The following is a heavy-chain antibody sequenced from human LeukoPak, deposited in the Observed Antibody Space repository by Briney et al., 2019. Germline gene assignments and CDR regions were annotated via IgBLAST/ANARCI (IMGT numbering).Heavy chain of an antibody. CDR3: ARDRGANGEADY. V-gene: IGHV4-61*01. J-gene: IGHJ4*02. CDR2: IYYSGST. D-gene: IGHD4-17*01. CDR1: RGSVSGGNYY. Sequence: KPSETLSLTCTVSRGSVSGGNYYWGWIRQPPGKGLEWIGYIYYSGSTNYNPSLKSRVTISVDTSKNQFSLKLSSVTAADTAVYYCARDRGANGEADYWGQGTLVTVSS.